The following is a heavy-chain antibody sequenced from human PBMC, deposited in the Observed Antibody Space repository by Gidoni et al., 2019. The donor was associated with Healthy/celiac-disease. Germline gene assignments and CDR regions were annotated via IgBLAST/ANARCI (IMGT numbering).Heavy chain of an antibody. CDR3: ARHFPVWGDPEDDVSY. V-gene: IGHV4-39*01. J-gene: IGHJ4*02. D-gene: IGHD2-21*02. CDR1: GGSISSSSYY. Sequence: QLQLQESGPGLVKPSATLPLTCTVSGGSISSSSYYWGWIRQPPGKGLEWIRSIYYSGSTYYTPSLKSRVTISVDTSKNQFSLKLSSVTAADTAVYYCARHFPVWGDPEDDVSYWGQGTLVTVSS. CDR2: IYYSGST.